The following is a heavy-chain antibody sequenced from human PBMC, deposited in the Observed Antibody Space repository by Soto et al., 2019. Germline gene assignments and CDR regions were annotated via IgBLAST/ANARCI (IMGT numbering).Heavy chain of an antibody. Sequence: QVQLQESGPGLVKPSQTLSLTCTVSGGSISSGDYYWSWIRQPPGKGLEWIGYIYYSGSTYYNPSLKSRVTISVDTSKHQFSLKLSSVTAADTAVYYCARGHGVPAAIYYYGMDVWGQGTTVTVSS. CDR2: IYYSGST. D-gene: IGHD2-2*01. J-gene: IGHJ6*02. CDR1: GGSISSGDYY. V-gene: IGHV4-30-4*01. CDR3: ARGHGVPAAIYYYGMDV.